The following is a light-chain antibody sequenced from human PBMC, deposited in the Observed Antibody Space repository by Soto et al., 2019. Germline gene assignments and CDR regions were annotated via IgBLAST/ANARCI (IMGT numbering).Light chain of an antibody. CDR2: HDN. V-gene: IGLV1-51*01. CDR1: SSNIGNNY. Sequence: QSVLTQPPSVSAAPGQKVSISCSGSSSNIGNNYVSWYQQFPGKAPKLLIYHDNQRPSGISDRISGSKSGTSATLGITGLQTGDEADYYGATWDSSLSAEAFGGGTKLTVL. CDR3: ATWDSSLSAEA. J-gene: IGLJ2*01.